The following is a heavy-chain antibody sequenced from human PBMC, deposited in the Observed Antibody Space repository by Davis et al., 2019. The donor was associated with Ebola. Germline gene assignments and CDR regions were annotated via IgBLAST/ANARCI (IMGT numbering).Heavy chain of an antibody. Sequence: PSETLSLTCAVYGGSFSGFYWSWIRQSPGKGLEWIGEISYSGRTNYNPSLASRLTMSVDTSKNLFSLRLSSVTAADTAVYYCARGSPSQFLELLEWGYYFDYWGQGTLVSVSS. D-gene: IGHD3-3*01. CDR2: ISYSGRT. CDR3: ARGSPSQFLELLEWGYYFDY. J-gene: IGHJ4*02. V-gene: IGHV4-34*01. CDR1: GGSFSGFY.